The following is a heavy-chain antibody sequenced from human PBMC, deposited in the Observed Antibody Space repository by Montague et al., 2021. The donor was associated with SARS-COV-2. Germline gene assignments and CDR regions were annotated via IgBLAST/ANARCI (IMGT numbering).Heavy chain of an antibody. D-gene: IGHD6-13*01. CDR1: GFSLSTSGIC. CDR2: XDWDDDK. Sequence: PALVKPTQTLTLTCTFSGFSLSTSGICVSWIRQPPGKALEWLARXDWDDDKYYSTSLKTRLTMSKDTSKNQVVLTMTNMDPVDTATYYCARMRIAAAGSPFDIWGQGTMVTVSS. J-gene: IGHJ3*02. V-gene: IGHV2-70*11. CDR3: ARMRIAAAGSPFDI.